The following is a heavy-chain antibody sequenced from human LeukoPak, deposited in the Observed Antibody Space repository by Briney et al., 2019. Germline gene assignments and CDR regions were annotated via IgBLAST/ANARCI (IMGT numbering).Heavy chain of an antibody. D-gene: IGHD1-26*01. CDR3: ASGGRNYYFDY. J-gene: IGHJ4*02. Sequence: SETLSLTCTVSGGSISSYYWSWIRQPPGKGLEWIGYIYYSGSTNYNPSLKSRVTISVDTSKNQFSLKLSSVTAADTAVYYCASGGRNYYFDYWGQGTLVTVSS. CDR1: GGSISSYY. CDR2: IYYSGST. V-gene: IGHV4-59*01.